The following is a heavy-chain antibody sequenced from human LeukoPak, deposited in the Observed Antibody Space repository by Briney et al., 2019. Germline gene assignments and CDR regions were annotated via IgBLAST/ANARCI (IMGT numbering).Heavy chain of an antibody. Sequence: PGGSLRLSCVASGFTFDSYGMHWVRQAPGKGLEWVTFIRFDGSNKHYADSVKGRFTISRDNSKNTLYLQMNSLRAEDTAVYYCAKDRYKLNDLQGSQHDYWGQGSLVTVSS. J-gene: IGHJ4*02. CDR2: IRFDGSNK. CDR1: GFTFDSYG. V-gene: IGHV3-30*02. D-gene: IGHD1-20*01. CDR3: AKDRYKLNDLQGSQHDY.